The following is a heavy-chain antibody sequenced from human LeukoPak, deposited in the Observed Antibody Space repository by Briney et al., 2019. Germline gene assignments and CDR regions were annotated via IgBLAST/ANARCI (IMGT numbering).Heavy chain of an antibody. CDR2: ISSSSSYT. D-gene: IGHD5-18*01. Sequence: GGSLRLSCAASGFTFCDYYMSWLRQAPGKGLEGVSYISSSSSYTNYADSVKGLFTISRDNAKNSLYLQINSLRAEDTAVYYCARGGYSYAFDIWGQGTMVTVSS. V-gene: IGHV3-11*05. CDR3: ARGGYSYAFDI. CDR1: GFTFCDYY. J-gene: IGHJ3*02.